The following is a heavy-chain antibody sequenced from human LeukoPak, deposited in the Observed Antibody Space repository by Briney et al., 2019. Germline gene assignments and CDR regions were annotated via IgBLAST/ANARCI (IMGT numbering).Heavy chain of an antibody. CDR1: GGSFSGYY. Sequence: SETLSLTCAVYGGSFSGYYWSWIRRPPGKGLEWIAEINHSGSTNYNPSLKSRVTTSVDTSKNQFSLKLSSVTAADTAVYYCARGKRYSSSSYFDYWGQGTLVTVSS. CDR2: INHSGST. V-gene: IGHV4-34*01. CDR3: ARGKRYSSSSYFDY. J-gene: IGHJ4*02. D-gene: IGHD6-6*01.